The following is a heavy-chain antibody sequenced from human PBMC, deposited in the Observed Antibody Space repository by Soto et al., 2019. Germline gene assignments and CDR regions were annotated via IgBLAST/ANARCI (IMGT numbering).Heavy chain of an antibody. J-gene: IGHJ5*02. Sequence: GGSLRLSCAASGFTFSSYAMSWVRQAPGKGLEWVSAISGSGGSTYYADSVKGRFTISRDNSKNTLYLQMNSLRAEDTAVYYCAKGIKRSAAGTGYNWFDPWGQGTLVTVSS. D-gene: IGHD6-13*01. CDR2: ISGSGGST. CDR3: AKGIKRSAAGTGYNWFDP. CDR1: GFTFSSYA. V-gene: IGHV3-23*01.